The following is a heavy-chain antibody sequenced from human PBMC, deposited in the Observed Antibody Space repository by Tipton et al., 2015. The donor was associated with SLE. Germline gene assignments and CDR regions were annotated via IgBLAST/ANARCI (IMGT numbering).Heavy chain of an antibody. D-gene: IGHD4-11*01. V-gene: IGHV4-59*07. Sequence: TLSLTCTVSGGSLSRYYWSWIRQPPGKGLEWIGYIFHNGNTNYNPSLQSRVTISVDTSKNQFSLKLSSVTAADTAFYYCTRSRYSNYAYYYYVDVWGKGTTVTVSS. J-gene: IGHJ6*03. CDR3: TRSRYSNYAYYYYVDV. CDR2: IFHNGNT. CDR1: GGSLSRYY.